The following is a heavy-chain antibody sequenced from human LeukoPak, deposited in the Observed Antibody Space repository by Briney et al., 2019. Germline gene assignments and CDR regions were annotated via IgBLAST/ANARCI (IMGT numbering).Heavy chain of an antibody. J-gene: IGHJ4*02. Sequence: SETLSLTCTVSGYSISSGYYWSWIRQPAGKGLEWIGRIYTSGSTNYNPSLKSRVTMSVDTSKNQFSLKLGSVTAADTAVYYCARVTDWNDLDYWGQGILVTVS. CDR3: ARVTDWNDLDY. V-gene: IGHV4-4*07. D-gene: IGHD1-1*01. CDR1: GYSISSGYY. CDR2: IYTSGST.